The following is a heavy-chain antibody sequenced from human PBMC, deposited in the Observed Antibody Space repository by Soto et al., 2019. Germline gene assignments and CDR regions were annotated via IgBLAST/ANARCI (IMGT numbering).Heavy chain of an antibody. V-gene: IGHV4-34*01. CDR1: GGSFSGYY. CDR2: INHSGST. Sequence: QVQLQQCGAGLLKPSETLSLTCAVYGGSFSGYYWSWIRQPPGKGLEWLGEINHSGSTNYNPSLKSRVTISVDTSKHQFSLKLSSVTAADTAVYYCASEPTYYDILTGPRGKDGWGQGTLVTVSS. J-gene: IGHJ4*02. CDR3: ASEPTYYDILTGPRGKDG. D-gene: IGHD3-9*01.